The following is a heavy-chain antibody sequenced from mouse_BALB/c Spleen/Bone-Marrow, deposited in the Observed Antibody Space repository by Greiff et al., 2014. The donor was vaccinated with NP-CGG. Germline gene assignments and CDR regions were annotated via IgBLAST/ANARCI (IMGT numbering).Heavy chain of an antibody. CDR3: TRGRRDAMDY. J-gene: IGHJ4*01. V-gene: IGHV1S16*01. CDR2: INPSNGGT. Sequence: QVQLQQSGAELVKPGASVKLSCKASGYTFTSYYMYWVKQRPGQGLEWIGEINPSNGGTNFNEKFKSKATLTVDKSSSTAYMQLSSLTSEDSAVYYCTRGRRDAMDYWGQGPSVTVSS. CDR1: GYTFTSYY.